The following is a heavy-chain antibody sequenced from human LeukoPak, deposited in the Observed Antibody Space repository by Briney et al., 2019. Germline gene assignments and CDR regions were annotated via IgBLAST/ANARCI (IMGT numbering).Heavy chain of an antibody. D-gene: IGHD1-1*01. V-gene: IGHV3-48*03. CDR2: ISSSGSTI. Sequence: GSLRLSCAASGFTFSSYEMNWVRQAPGKGLEWVSYISSSGSTIYYADSVKGRFTISRDNAKNSLYLQMNSLRAEDTAVYYCARGLTGTTAGYWGQGTLVTVSS. J-gene: IGHJ4*02. CDR1: GFTFSSYE. CDR3: ARGLTGTTAGY.